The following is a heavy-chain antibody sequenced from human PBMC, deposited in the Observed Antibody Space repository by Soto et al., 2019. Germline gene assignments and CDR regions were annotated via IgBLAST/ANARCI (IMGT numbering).Heavy chain of an antibody. Sequence: QVQLVQSWAEVKKPGTSVKVSCKASGYTFTSYYIHWVQQAPGQGLEWMGMINPNGGTTTYAQTFEGSVTMTSAMSMNAVYRFLSSLRSEATAVYYCATFQRPVAGADAYVMDVCGQGTSGTVSS. CDR1: GYTFTSYY. CDR2: INPNGGTT. CDR3: ATFQRPVAGADAYVMDV. D-gene: IGHD6-19*01. V-gene: IGHV1-46*01. J-gene: IGHJ6*01.